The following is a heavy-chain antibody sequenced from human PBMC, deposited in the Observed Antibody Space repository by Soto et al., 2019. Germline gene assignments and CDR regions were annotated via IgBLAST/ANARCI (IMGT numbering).Heavy chain of an antibody. Sequence: GGSLRLSCTASGFTFGDYAMSWFRQAPGKGLEWVGFIRSKAYGGTTEYAASVKGRFTISRDDSKSIAYLQMNSLKTEDTAVYYCTRDVETYYDFWSGYPDDYYYYGMDVWGQGTTVTVSS. CDR2: IRSKAYGGTT. J-gene: IGHJ6*02. CDR3: TRDVETYYDFWSGYPDDYYYYGMDV. CDR1: GFTFGDYA. D-gene: IGHD3-3*01. V-gene: IGHV3-49*03.